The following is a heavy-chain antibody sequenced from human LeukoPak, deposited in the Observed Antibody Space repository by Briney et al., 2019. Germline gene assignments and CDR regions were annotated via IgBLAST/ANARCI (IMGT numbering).Heavy chain of an antibody. D-gene: IGHD6-19*01. Sequence: PGGSLRLSCAASGFTFSRYGMYWVRQAPGNGLKWVAVISYDGSNKYYADSVKGRFTISRDNSKNTLYLQMNSLRAEDTAVYYCAKGSSGWPSDYWGQGTLVTVSS. CDR2: ISYDGSNK. V-gene: IGHV3-30*18. CDR1: GFTFSRYG. J-gene: IGHJ4*02. CDR3: AKGSSGWPSDY.